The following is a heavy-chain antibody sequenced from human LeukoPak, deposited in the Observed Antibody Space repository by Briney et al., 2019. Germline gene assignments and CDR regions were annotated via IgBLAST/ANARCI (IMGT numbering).Heavy chain of an antibody. CDR2: ISHSGST. Sequence: PSETLSLTCTVSGYSISSNYYWGWIQQPPGKGLEWIGSISHSGSTYYNPSLKSRVTISVDTSKNQFSLKLTSVIAADTAVYYCARVGWSLGYCRPGSCYSDYWGQGTLVTVSS. CDR1: GYSISSNYY. D-gene: IGHD2-15*01. CDR3: ARVGWSLGYCRPGSCYSDY. V-gene: IGHV4-38-2*02. J-gene: IGHJ4*02.